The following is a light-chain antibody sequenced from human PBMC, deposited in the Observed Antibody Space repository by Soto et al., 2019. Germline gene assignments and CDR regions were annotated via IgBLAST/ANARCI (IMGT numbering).Light chain of an antibody. Sequence: QSALTQPASVSGSPGQSITISCTATSSHVGDHNSVSWYQQQPGKAPKLMIYAVSNRPSGVSNRFSGSKSGNTASLTISGLQAEDEADYYCGSYTTSITVIFGGGTKLTVL. CDR2: AVS. V-gene: IGLV2-14*03. J-gene: IGLJ2*01. CDR3: GSYTTSITVI. CDR1: SSHVGDHNS.